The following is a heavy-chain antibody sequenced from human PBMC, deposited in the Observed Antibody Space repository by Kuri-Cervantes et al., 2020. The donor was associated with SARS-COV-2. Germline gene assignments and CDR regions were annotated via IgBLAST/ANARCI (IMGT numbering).Heavy chain of an antibody. J-gene: IGHJ4*02. CDR1: GGSISSSSYY. V-gene: IGHV4-39*01. CDR2: ICYSGST. D-gene: IGHD2-8*01. Sequence: GSLRLSCTVSGGSISSSSYYWGWIRQPPGKGLEWIGSICYSGSTYYNPSLKSRVTISVDTSKNQFSLKLSSVTAADMAVYYCARQYCTNGVCYTPFDYWGQGTLVTVSS. CDR3: ARQYCTNGVCYTPFDY.